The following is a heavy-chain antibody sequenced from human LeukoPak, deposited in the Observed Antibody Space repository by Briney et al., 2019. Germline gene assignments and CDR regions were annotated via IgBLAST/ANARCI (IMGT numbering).Heavy chain of an antibody. CDR2: IYHSGST. CDR3: ARESCTGVNCPPSFFDS. V-gene: IGHV4-38-2*02. Sequence: SETLSLTCTVSGYSISSGYYWGGIRQPPGRGLEWIGDIYHSGSTYYNPSLKSRVTISVDTSKNQFSLKLSSVTAADTAVYYCARESCTGVNCPPSFFDSWGQGTLATVSS. D-gene: IGHD1-1*01. J-gene: IGHJ5*01. CDR1: GYSISSGYY.